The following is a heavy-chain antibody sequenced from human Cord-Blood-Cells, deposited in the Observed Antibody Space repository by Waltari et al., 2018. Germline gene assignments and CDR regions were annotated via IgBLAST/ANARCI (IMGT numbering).Heavy chain of an antibody. D-gene: IGHD1-1*01. J-gene: IGHJ3*02. V-gene: IGHV4-59*08. CDR3: ARHEEGYSAGAFDI. CDR1: GGSISSYY. Sequence: QVQLQESGPGLVKPSETLSLTCTVSGGSISSYYWSWIRQPPGKGLEWIGYIYYRGGTNYNPSLKSRVTISVDTSKNQFSLKLSSVTAADTAVYYCARHEEGYSAGAFDIWGQGTMVTVSS. CDR2: IYYRGGT.